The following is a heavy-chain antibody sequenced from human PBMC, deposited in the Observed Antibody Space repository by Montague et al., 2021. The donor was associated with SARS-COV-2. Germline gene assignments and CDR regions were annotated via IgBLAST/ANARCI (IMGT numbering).Heavy chain of an antibody. Sequence: SETLSLTCAVYGGSFSGYYWSWIRQPPGKGLEWIGEINHSGSTNYNPSLKSRVTISVDTSKNQFSLKLSSVTAADTAVYYCASFPSGYVDSSGYDIWGQGTLVTVSS. CDR1: GGSFSGYY. CDR3: ASFPSGYVDSSGYDI. CDR2: INHSGST. J-gene: IGHJ4*02. D-gene: IGHD3-22*01. V-gene: IGHV4-34*01.